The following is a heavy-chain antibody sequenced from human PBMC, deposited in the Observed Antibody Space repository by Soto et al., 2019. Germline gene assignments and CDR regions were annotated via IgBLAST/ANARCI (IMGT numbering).Heavy chain of an antibody. J-gene: IGHJ4*02. D-gene: IGHD2-2*01. V-gene: IGHV3-11*01. CDR2: ISSSGGDI. CDR1: GFSFNEYY. Sequence: QVQLSESGGGLVKPGGSLRLSCAASGFSFNEYYMSWIRQAPGKGLEWVAYISSSGGDIFYSDSVQGRFTISRDNAKKSLYLQMNRLGADDTAVYYGARTLGVSTIPSWGQGTLVTVSS. CDR3: ARTLGVSTIPS.